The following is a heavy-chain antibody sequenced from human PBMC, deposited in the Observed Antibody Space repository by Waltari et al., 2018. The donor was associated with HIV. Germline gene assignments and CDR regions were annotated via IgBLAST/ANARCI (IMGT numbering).Heavy chain of an antibody. J-gene: IGHJ3*02. CDR1: GYSFTSYW. CDR3: ARLQYHYDSSGYPDAFDI. Sequence: EVQLVQSGAEVKKPGESLKISCKGSGYSFTSYWIGWVRQMPGKGLEWMGIIYPGDTVTRYGPSFQGQVTSSADKSISTAYLQWSSLKASDTAMYYCARLQYHYDSSGYPDAFDIWGQGTMVTVSS. V-gene: IGHV5-51*01. D-gene: IGHD3-22*01. CDR2: IYPGDTVT.